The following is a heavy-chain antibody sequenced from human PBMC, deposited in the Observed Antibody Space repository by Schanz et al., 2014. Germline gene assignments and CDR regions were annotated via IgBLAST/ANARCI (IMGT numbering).Heavy chain of an antibody. Sequence: QGQLVESGGGVVQPGRSLRLSCAASGFTFSSYAMHWVRQAPGKGLEWVAQISHDGHRDFYADSVKGRFTVSRDNNWKKLSLQMNSLRRSDTAIYHCARENSSGYSPAVTYYIDVWGKGTTVTVSS. CDR3: ARENSSGYSPAVTYYIDV. V-gene: IGHV3-30-3*01. CDR2: ISHDGHRD. D-gene: IGHD3-22*01. J-gene: IGHJ6*03. CDR1: GFTFSSYA.